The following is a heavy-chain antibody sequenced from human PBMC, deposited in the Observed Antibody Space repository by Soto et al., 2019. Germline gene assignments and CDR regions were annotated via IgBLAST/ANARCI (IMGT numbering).Heavy chain of an antibody. CDR2: IYDSGTT. CDR1: GGSITGYY. V-gene: IGHV4-59*08. J-gene: IGHJ4*02. D-gene: IGHD4-17*01. Sequence: SETLSLTCTVSGGSITGYYWSWIRQPPGKGLEWIGYIYDSGTTTYNAALKSRVTISADTSKNQFSLNLRSVTAADTAVYNCARRNYGEEGYFFDFWGQGLLVTVSS. CDR3: ARRNYGEEGYFFDF.